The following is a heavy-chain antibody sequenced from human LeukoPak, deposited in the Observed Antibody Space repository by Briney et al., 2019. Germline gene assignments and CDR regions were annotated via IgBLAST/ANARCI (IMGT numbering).Heavy chain of an antibody. Sequence: KPSETLSLTCTVSGGSISSYYWSWIRQPAGKGLEWIGRIYTSGSTNYNPSLKSRVTMSVDTSKNQFSLKLSSVTAADTAVYYCARGGSYYYDSSGYYYPFDYWGQGTLVTVSS. V-gene: IGHV4-4*07. D-gene: IGHD3-22*01. CDR2: IYTSGST. J-gene: IGHJ4*02. CDR3: ARGGSYYYDSSGYYYPFDY. CDR1: GGSISSYY.